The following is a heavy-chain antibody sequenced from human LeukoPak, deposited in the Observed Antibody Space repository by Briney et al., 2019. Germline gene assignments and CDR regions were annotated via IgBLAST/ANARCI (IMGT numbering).Heavy chain of an antibody. Sequence: ASVKVSCKASGGTFSSYAISWVRQAPGQGLEWMGRIIPILGIANYAQKFQGRVTITADKSTSTAYMELSSLRSEDTAVYYCARGDYGDSPGHWGQGTLVTVSS. CDR2: IIPILGIA. J-gene: IGHJ1*01. V-gene: IGHV1-69*04. D-gene: IGHD4-17*01. CDR3: ARGDYGDSPGH. CDR1: GGTFSSYA.